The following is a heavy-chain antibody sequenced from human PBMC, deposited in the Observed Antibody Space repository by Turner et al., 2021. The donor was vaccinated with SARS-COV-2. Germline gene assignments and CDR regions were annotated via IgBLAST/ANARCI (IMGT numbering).Heavy chain of an antibody. D-gene: IGHD3-3*01. CDR2: IYYSGST. Sequence: QLQLQESGAGLVKPSETLSLTCTVSGGSISSSSYYWGWIRQPPGKGLEWIGSIYYSGSTYYNPSLKSRVTIAVDTSKNQFSLKLSSVTAADTAVYYCASPSVDFWSGSYYGMDVWGQGTTVTVSS. CDR1: GGSISSSSYY. J-gene: IGHJ6*02. V-gene: IGHV4-39*01. CDR3: ASPSVDFWSGSYYGMDV.